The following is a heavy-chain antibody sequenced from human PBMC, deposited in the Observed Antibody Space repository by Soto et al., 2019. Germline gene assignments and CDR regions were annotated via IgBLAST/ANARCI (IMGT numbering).Heavy chain of an antibody. D-gene: IGHD3-22*01. CDR2: ISWNSGSI. CDR3: AKGDYYDSSGSHDY. Sequence: GGSLRLSCAASGFTFDDYAMHWVRQVPGKGLEWVSGISWNSGSIGYADSVKGRFTISRDNAKNSLYLQMNGLRAEDTALYYCAKGDYYDSSGSHDYWGQGT. V-gene: IGHV3-9*01. CDR1: GFTFDDYA. J-gene: IGHJ4*02.